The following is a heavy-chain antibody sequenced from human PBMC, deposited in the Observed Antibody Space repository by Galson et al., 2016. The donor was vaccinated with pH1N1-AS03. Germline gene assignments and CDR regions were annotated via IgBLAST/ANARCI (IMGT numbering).Heavy chain of an antibody. CDR1: GDSISGGSYF. Sequence: TLSLTCTVSGDSISGGSYFWSWIRQPAGRGLEWIGRVYSTGRSNYNPSLSSRVTISLDTSKNQFSLKLTSVTAAATAVYFCARDRGDLDYWGQGALVTVSS. V-gene: IGHV4-61*02. D-gene: IGHD5-12*01. CDR3: ARDRGDLDY. CDR2: VYSTGRS. J-gene: IGHJ4*02.